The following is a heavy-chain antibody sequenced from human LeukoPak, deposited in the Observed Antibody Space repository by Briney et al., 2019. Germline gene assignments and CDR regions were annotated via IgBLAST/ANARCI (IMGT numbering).Heavy chain of an antibody. V-gene: IGHV3-53*01. CDR1: GFTVSSNS. CDR3: ARRAGAYSHPYDY. Sequence: GGSLRLSCTVSGFTVSSNSMSWVRQAPGKGLEWVSFIYSDNTHYSDSVKGRFTISRDNSKNTLYLQMNSLTAEDTAVYYCARRAGAYSHPYDYWGQGTLVTVSS. J-gene: IGHJ4*02. CDR2: IYSDNT. D-gene: IGHD4/OR15-4a*01.